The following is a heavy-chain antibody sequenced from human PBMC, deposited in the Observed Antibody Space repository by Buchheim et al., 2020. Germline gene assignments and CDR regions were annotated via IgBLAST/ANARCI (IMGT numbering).Heavy chain of an antibody. Sequence: EMQLVESGGGLVQPGVSLRLSCAASGFTFSSYWMSWVRQAPGKGLEWVANIKQDGSEKYYVDSVKGRFTISRDNAKNSLYLQMNSLRAEDTAVYYCAREGSQKYYYYYYCMDVWGKGTT. CDR3: AREGSQKYYYYYYCMDV. J-gene: IGHJ6*03. V-gene: IGHV3-7*01. CDR2: IKQDGSEK. CDR1: GFTFSSYW.